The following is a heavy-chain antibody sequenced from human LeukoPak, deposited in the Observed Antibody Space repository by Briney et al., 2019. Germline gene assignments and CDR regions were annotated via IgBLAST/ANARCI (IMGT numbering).Heavy chain of an antibody. Sequence: ASVKVSCKASGYTFTGYYMHWVRQAPGQGLEWMGWINPNSGGTNYAQKFQGRVTMTRDTSISTAYMELSRPRSDDTAVYYCAGSSSWYYYYMDVWGKGTTVTVSS. D-gene: IGHD6-6*01. CDR2: INPNSGGT. J-gene: IGHJ6*03. CDR1: GYTFTGYY. CDR3: AGSSSWYYYYMDV. V-gene: IGHV1-2*02.